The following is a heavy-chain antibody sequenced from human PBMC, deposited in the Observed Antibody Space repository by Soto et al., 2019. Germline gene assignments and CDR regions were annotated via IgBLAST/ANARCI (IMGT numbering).Heavy chain of an antibody. J-gene: IGHJ6*02. CDR3: ARDNYGGSSFYYGMDV. CDR2: INAGNGNT. CDR1: GYTFTSYA. V-gene: IGHV1-3*01. D-gene: IGHD4-17*01. Sequence: VSVKVSCKASGYTFTSYAMHWVRQAPGQRLEWMGWINAGNGNTKYSQKFQGRVTITKDTSASTAYMELSSLNSEDTAVYYCARDNYGGSSFYYGMDVWGQGTTVTVSS.